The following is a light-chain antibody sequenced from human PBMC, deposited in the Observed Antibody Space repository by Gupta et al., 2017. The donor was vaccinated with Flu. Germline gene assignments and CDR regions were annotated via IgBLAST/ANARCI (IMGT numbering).Light chain of an antibody. J-gene: IGKJ2*01. CDR2: GAS. V-gene: IGKV3-20*01. Sequence: DIVLMQSPDPLPLSPGGSATFSCWAGQSVSSSYLAWYQQKPGQAPRLLTYGASSRATGIPDRFSGSGSGTDFTLTISRLEPEDFAIYYCQQSDSSPYTFGQGTKVEIK. CDR3: QQSDSSPYT. CDR1: QSVSSSY.